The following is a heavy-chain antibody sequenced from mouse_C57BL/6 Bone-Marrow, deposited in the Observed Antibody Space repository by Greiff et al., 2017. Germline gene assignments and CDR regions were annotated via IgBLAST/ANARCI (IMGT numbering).Heavy chain of an antibody. Sequence: EVMLVESGGGLVQPGGSMKLSCVASGFTFSNYWMNWVRQSPEKGLEWVAQLRLKSDNYATPYAESVKGRFTISRDDSKSSDYLQMNNLRAEDTGMYYCTGDGSPDYYAMDDWGQGTSVTVSS. CDR3: TGDGSPDYYAMDD. CDR2: LRLKSDNYAT. V-gene: IGHV6-3*01. CDR1: GFTFSNYW. J-gene: IGHJ4*01. D-gene: IGHD1-1*01.